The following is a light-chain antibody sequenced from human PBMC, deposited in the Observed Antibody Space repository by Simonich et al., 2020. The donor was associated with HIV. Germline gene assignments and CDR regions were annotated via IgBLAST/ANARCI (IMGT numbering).Light chain of an antibody. CDR2: DVS. J-gene: IGLJ2*01. V-gene: IGLV2-14*01. CDR3: CSYAGSYTFDVL. Sequence: QSALTQPASVSGSPGQSITISCTGTSSDVGGYNYVSWYQQHPGKAPKLMIYDVSKLPSGVSNRFSGSKSGNTASLTISGLQAEDEADYYCCSYAGSYTFDVLFGGGTTLTVL. CDR1: SSDVGGYNY.